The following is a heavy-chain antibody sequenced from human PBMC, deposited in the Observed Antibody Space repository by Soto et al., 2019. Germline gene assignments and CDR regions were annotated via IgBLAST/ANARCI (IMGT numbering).Heavy chain of an antibody. Sequence: EVQLVESGGGLVQPGGSLRLSCAASGFIVSSNYMSWVRQAPGKGLEWVSVIYTSGSTYYADSVKGRFTISRDNSKNIVYLQMNSLRSEDTAVYYCARGDGALDVWGQGTLVTVS. CDR3: ARGDGALDV. D-gene: IGHD3-10*01. CDR1: GFIVSSNY. J-gene: IGHJ3*01. V-gene: IGHV3-66*01. CDR2: IYTSGST.